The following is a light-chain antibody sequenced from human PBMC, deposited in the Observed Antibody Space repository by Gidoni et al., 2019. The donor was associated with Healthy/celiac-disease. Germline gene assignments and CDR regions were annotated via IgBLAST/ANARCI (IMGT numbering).Light chain of an antibody. J-gene: IGKJ4*01. V-gene: IGKV3-11*01. CDR3: QQRSNWPPGNT. CDR2: DAS. Sequence: EIVLTQSPATLSLSPGERAARSCRASQSVSNYLAWYQQTPGQAPRLLIYDASNRATGIPARFSGSGSGTDFTLTISSLEPEDFAVYYCQQRSNWPPGNTFGGGTKVEIK. CDR1: QSVSNY.